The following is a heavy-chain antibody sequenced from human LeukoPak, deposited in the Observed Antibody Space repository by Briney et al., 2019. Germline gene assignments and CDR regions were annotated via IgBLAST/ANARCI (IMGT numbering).Heavy chain of an antibody. J-gene: IGHJ4*02. CDR2: IWFDGSNK. Sequence: PGGSLRLSCAASGFTFSSYGMHWVRQAPGKGLEWVAVIWFDGSNKYYGDSVKGRFTISRDNSKNTLYLQMNSLRAEDTAVYYCARDEGSYGYSVAFDYWGQGTLVTVSS. CDR3: ARDEGSYGYSVAFDY. V-gene: IGHV3-33*01. CDR1: GFTFSSYG. D-gene: IGHD5-18*01.